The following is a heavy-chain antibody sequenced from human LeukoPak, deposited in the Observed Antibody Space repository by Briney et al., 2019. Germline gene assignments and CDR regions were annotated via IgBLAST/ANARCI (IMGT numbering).Heavy chain of an antibody. Sequence: RASVKVSCKASGYTFTGYYMHWVRQAPGQGLEWMGWINPNSGGTNYAQKFQGRVTMTRDTSISTAYMELSRLRSDDTAVYYCARKGDMMGFGDSNYYFDYWGQGTLVTVSS. D-gene: IGHD3-10*01. V-gene: IGHV1-2*02. CDR3: ARKGDMMGFGDSNYYFDY. J-gene: IGHJ4*02. CDR1: GYTFTGYY. CDR2: INPNSGGT.